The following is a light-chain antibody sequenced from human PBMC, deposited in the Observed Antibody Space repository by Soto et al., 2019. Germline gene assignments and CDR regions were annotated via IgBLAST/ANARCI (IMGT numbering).Light chain of an antibody. V-gene: IGKV1-39*01. Sequence: DIQMTQSPSSLSASVGDRVTITCRASQSISSYLNWYQQKPGKAPKLLIYAASSWQDGIPSRFSGSGSGTDFTLTIRGLQPEDFATYYCQQGYSTITFGQGTRLEIK. J-gene: IGKJ5*01. CDR2: AAS. CDR3: QQGYSTIT. CDR1: QSISSY.